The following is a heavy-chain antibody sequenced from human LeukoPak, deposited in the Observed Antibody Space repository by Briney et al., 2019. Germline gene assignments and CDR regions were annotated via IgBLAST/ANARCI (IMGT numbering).Heavy chain of an antibody. Sequence: GGSLRLSCVGSGFSFSTYGMTWVRQAPGKGLEWVSSVSSSGETTYYADSVKGRFTISRDNSKNTLYLQMNSLRAEDTAVYYCAKVLSKEDYYFDYWGQGTLVTVSS. CDR1: GFSFSTYG. J-gene: IGHJ4*02. D-gene: IGHD3-3*02. V-gene: IGHV3-23*01. CDR3: AKVLSKEDYYFDY. CDR2: VSSSGETT.